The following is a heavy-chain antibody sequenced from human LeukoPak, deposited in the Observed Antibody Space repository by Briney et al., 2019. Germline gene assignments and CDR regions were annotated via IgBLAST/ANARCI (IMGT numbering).Heavy chain of an antibody. CDR3: ATGGGLAVSHI. CDR1: GGSISGSNYY. J-gene: IGHJ4*02. V-gene: IGHV4-39*01. D-gene: IGHD5/OR15-5a*01. Sequence: PSETLSLTCTVSGGSISGSNYYWDWIRQPPGKGLEWIGSVYQSGSTYYNPSLKSRVTMSGDTSKNQFSLKLSSVTAADTAVYFCATGGGLAVSHIWGQGTLVTVSS. CDR2: VYQSGST.